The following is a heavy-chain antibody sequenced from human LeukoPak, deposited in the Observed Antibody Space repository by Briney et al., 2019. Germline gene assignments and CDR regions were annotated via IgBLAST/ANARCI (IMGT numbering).Heavy chain of an antibody. J-gene: IGHJ4*02. Sequence: SEALSLTCAVYGGSFSGYYWSWIRQPPGKGLEWIGEISHSGSTNYNPSLKSRVTISVDTSKSQFSLKLTSVTAADTAVYYCASAITIFGVVIRGADYWGQGTLVTVSS. V-gene: IGHV4-34*01. CDR1: GGSFSGYY. D-gene: IGHD3-3*01. CDR2: ISHSGST. CDR3: ASAITIFGVVIRGADY.